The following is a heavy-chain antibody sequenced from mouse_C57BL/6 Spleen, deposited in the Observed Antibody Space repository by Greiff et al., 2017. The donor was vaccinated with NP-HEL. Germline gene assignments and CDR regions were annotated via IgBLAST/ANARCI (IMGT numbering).Heavy chain of an antibody. CDR2: IDPSDSYT. D-gene: IGHD2-10*01. J-gene: IGHJ4*01. CDR3: ASDPTAGNAMDD. V-gene: IGHV1-50*01. CDR1: GYTFTSYW. Sequence: QVQLQQPGAELVKPGASVKLSCKASGYTFTSYWMQWVKQRPGQGLEWIGEIDPSDSYTNYNQKFKGKATLTVDTSSSTAYIQLSSLTSEDSAVYYCASDPTAGNAMDDWGQGTSVTVSS.